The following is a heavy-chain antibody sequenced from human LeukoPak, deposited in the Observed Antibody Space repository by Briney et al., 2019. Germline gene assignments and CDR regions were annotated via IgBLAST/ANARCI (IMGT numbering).Heavy chain of an antibody. CDR3: ARDLGYSSGWYYLDY. CDR1: GYTFTGYY. V-gene: IGHV1-2*02. J-gene: IGHJ4*02. D-gene: IGHD6-19*01. CDR2: INTNSGGT. Sequence: ASVKVSCKASGYTFTGYYMNWVRQAPGQGLEWMGWINTNSGGTNYAQKFQGRVTITRDTSISTAYMELSRLRSDNTAVYYCARDLGYSSGWYYLDYWGQGTLVTVSS.